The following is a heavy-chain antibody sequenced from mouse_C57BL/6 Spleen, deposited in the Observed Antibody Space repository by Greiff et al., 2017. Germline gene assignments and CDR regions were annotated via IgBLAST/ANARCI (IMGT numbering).Heavy chain of an antibody. CDR3: AGVTTGHYYAMDY. D-gene: IGHD2-2*01. CDR1: GYAFSSSW. Sequence: QVQLQQSGPELVKPGASVKISCKASGYAFSSSWMNWVKQRPGKGLEWIGRIYPGDGDTNYNGKFKGKATLTADKSSSTAYMQLSSLTSEDSAVYFCAGVTTGHYYAMDYWGQGTSVTVSS. CDR2: IYPGDGDT. J-gene: IGHJ4*01. V-gene: IGHV1-82*01.